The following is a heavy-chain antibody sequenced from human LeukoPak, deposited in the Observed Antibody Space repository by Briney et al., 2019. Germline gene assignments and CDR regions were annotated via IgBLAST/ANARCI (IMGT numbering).Heavy chain of an antibody. J-gene: IGHJ3*02. CDR1: GFSLSAYS. CDR2: ISSSSSTI. Sequence: GSLRLSCAASGFSLSAYSMNWVRQAPGKGLEWVSYISSSSSTIYYADSVKGRFTISRDNAKNSLYLQMNSLRAEDTAVYYCARFTMVRGVGAFDIWGQGTMVTVSS. D-gene: IGHD3-10*01. V-gene: IGHV3-48*04. CDR3: ARFTMVRGVGAFDI.